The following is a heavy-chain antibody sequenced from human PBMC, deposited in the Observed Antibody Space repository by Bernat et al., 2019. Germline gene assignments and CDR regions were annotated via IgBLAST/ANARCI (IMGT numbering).Heavy chain of an antibody. J-gene: IGHJ6*02. D-gene: IGHD4-17*01. Sequence: EVQLLESGGDWVQPGGSLRLSCAASGFTFSSYAMGWVRQAPGKGLEWVSGISSGGASTYYADSVEGRFTISRDNSKSTLFLQMNSLRDDDTALSFCAKDSSYATYFYYAMDVWGQGTTVTVSS. CDR3: AKDSSYATYFYYAMDV. CDR1: GFTFSSYA. CDR2: ISSGGAST. V-gene: IGHV3-23*01.